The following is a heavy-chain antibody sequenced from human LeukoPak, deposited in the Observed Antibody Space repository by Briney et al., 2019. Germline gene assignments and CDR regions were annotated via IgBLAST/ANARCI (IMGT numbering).Heavy chain of an antibody. CDR1: GFTFSSYA. D-gene: IGHD2-2*01. CDR2: ISGSSGST. CDR3: AKDRIVVVPAAINWFDP. Sequence: GGSLRLSCAASGFTFSSYAMSWVRQAPGKGLEWVSAISGSSGSTYYADSVKGRFTISRDNSKNTLYLQMNSLRAEDTAVYYCAKDRIVVVPAAINWFDPWGQGTLVTVSS. V-gene: IGHV3-23*01. J-gene: IGHJ5*02.